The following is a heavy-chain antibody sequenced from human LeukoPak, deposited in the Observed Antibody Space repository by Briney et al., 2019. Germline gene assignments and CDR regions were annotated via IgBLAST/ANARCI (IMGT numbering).Heavy chain of an antibody. CDR1: GASISGGTYY. CDR2: IYYTGST. V-gene: IGHV4-39*01. Sequence: PSETLSLTCSVSGASISGGTYYWGWIRQPPGRGLEWIGSIYYTGSTYDNPSLKSRVTISVDTSKNQFSLKLSSVTAADTAVYYCARRGGSGRAFDYWGQGTLVTVSS. CDR3: ARRGGSGRAFDY. J-gene: IGHJ4*02. D-gene: IGHD1-26*01.